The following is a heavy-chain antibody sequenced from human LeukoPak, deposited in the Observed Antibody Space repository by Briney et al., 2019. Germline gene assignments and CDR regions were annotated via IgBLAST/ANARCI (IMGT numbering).Heavy chain of an antibody. J-gene: IGHJ6*02. D-gene: IGHD3-3*01. CDR2: IKYSGSP. V-gene: IGHV4-34*01. Sequence: AETLSLPCAVYGGPFSGYHWSWLRQPPGKGLEWIGEIKYSGSPNYNPSLKRRVTISVDTSKNQFSLKLSSVTAADTAVYDCARGDSTIFGVAPYLYYYYGMDVWGQGTTVTVSS. CDR3: ARGDSTIFGVAPYLYYYYGMDV. CDR1: GGPFSGYH.